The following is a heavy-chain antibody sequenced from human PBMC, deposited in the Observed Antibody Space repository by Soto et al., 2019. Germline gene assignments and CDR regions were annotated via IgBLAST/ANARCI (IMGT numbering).Heavy chain of an antibody. CDR1: GASINIDNW. D-gene: IGHD3-16*02. V-gene: IGHV4-4*02. Sequence: SETLSLTCVVSGASINIDNWWSWVRQPPGKGLEWIGEIHHSGSTNYIQSLKSRVTMSLDKSNNQLSLRLTSVTAADTAVYYCARGFNYRWVSWGQGTLVTAPQ. J-gene: IGHJ5*02. CDR2: IHHSGST. CDR3: ARGFNYRWVS.